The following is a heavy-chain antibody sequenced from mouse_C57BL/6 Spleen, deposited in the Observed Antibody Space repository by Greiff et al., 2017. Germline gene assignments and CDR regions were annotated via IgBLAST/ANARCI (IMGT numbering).Heavy chain of an antibody. Sequence: VKLQESGAELVMPGASVKLSCKASGYTFTSYWMHWVKQRPGQGLEWIGEIDPSDSYTNYNQKFKGKSTLTVDKSSSTAYMQLSSLTSEDSAVYYCARRRRGDAMDYWGQGTSVTVSS. CDR3: ARRRRGDAMDY. CDR2: IDPSDSYT. CDR1: GYTFTSYW. V-gene: IGHV1-69*01. J-gene: IGHJ4*01.